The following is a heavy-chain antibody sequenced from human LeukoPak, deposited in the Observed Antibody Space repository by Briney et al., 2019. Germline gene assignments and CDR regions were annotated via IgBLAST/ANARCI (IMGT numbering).Heavy chain of an antibody. CDR1: GYTFRDYE. V-gene: IGHV1-8*01. CDR2: IHANSGKA. D-gene: IGHD4-23*01. CDR3: ARGHYGGNRYFDN. Sequence: ASVRVSCKTSGYTFRDYEINWVRQAPGLGLEWVAWIHANSGKAGSAQKFQGRVTLTRDTSTETAFMELSGLTSDDSATYLCARGHYGGNRYFDNWGQGTLVTVSS. J-gene: IGHJ4*02.